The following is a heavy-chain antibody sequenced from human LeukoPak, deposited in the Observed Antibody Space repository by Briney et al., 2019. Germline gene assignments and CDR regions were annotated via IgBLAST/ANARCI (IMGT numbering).Heavy chain of an antibody. CDR2: ISSSSSYI. CDR1: GFTFSSYS. V-gene: IGHV3-21*04. Sequence: GGSLRLSCAASGFTFSSYSMNWVRQAPGKGLEWVSSISSSSSYIYYADSVKGRFTISRDNSRNTLYLQMNSLRAEDTAVYYCSSPRYSGSYYVDFDYWGQGTLVTVSS. J-gene: IGHJ4*02. D-gene: IGHD1-26*01. CDR3: SSPRYSGSYYVDFDY.